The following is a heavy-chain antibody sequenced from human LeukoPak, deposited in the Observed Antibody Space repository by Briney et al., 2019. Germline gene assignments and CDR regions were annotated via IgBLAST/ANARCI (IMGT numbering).Heavy chain of an antibody. CDR2: ISSSSSYI. J-gene: IGHJ3*02. Sequence: GGSLRLSCASSGFTFSSYSMNWVRQAPGKGLEWVSSISSSSSYIYYADSVKGRFTISRDNAKNSLYLQMNSLRAEDTAVYYCATTRESKPGVAFDNWGQGTMVTVSS. D-gene: IGHD1-14*01. CDR3: ATTRESKPGVAFDN. CDR1: GFTFSSYS. V-gene: IGHV3-21*01.